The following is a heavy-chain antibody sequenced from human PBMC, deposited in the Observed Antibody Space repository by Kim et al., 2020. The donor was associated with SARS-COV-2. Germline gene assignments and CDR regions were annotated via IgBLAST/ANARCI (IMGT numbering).Heavy chain of an antibody. D-gene: IGHD3-10*01. Sequence: LKSRVTISVDTSKNQFSLKLSSVTAADTAVYYCARGLPLWFGEFGCYFDYWGQGTLVTVSS. CDR3: ARGLPLWFGEFGCYFDY. V-gene: IGHV4-34*01. J-gene: IGHJ4*02.